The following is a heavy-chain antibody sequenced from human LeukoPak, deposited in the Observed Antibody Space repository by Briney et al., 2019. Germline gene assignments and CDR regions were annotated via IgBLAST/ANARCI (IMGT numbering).Heavy chain of an antibody. CDR3: ARDREVDTAMVIIFDY. CDR1: GYTFTSYG. CDR2: ISAYNGNT. V-gene: IGHV1-18*01. J-gene: IGHJ4*02. D-gene: IGHD5-18*01. Sequence: GASVKVSCKASGYTFTSYGISWVRQAPGQGLEWMGWISAYNGNTNYAQKLRGRVTMTTDTSTSTAYMELRSLRSDDTAVYYCARDREVDTAMVIIFDYWGQGTLVTVSS.